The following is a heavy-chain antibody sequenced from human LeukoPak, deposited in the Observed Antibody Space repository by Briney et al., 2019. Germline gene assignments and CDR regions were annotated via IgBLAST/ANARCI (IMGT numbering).Heavy chain of an antibody. Sequence: GGSLRLSCAAPGFTFSIYSMDWVRQAPGKGLEWVSKITSKSTTIYYADSVKGRFTISRDNAKNSLYLQMNSLRAEDTAVYYCARERGYCAGDSCYGFDYWGQGILVTVSS. J-gene: IGHJ4*02. CDR3: ARERGYCAGDSCYGFDY. V-gene: IGHV3-48*01. CDR2: ITSKSTTI. D-gene: IGHD2-15*01. CDR1: GFTFSIYS.